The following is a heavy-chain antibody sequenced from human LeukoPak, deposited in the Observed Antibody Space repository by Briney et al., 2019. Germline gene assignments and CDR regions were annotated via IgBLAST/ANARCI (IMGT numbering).Heavy chain of an antibody. Sequence: ASVKVSCKASGYTFTSYGISWVRQAPGQGLEWMGWISAYNGNTSYAQKLQGRATMTTDTSTSTAYMELRSLRSDDTAVYYCARGRVLGYCSSTSCYPHFDYWGQGTLVTVSS. V-gene: IGHV1-18*01. CDR2: ISAYNGNT. CDR3: ARGRVLGYCSSTSCYPHFDY. J-gene: IGHJ4*02. D-gene: IGHD2-2*01. CDR1: GYTFTSYG.